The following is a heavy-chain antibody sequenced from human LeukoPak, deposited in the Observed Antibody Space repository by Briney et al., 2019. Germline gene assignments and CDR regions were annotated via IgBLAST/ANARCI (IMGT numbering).Heavy chain of an antibody. J-gene: IGHJ5*02. D-gene: IGHD3-10*01. CDR2: IIPIFGTA. V-gene: IGHV1-69*13. Sequence: SVKVSCKASGGTFSSYAISWVRQAPGQGLEWMGGIIPIFGTANYAQKFQGRVTITADESTSTAYMELSSLRSDDTAVYYCARAMVRGRGGPLTLNWFDPWGQGTLVTVSS. CDR3: ARAMVRGRGGPLTLNWFDP. CDR1: GGTFSSYA.